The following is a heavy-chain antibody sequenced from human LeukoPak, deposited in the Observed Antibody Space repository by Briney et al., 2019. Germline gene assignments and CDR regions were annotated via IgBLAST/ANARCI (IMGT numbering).Heavy chain of an antibody. CDR1: GFTFSSYS. V-gene: IGHV3-48*01. D-gene: IGHD4-23*01. J-gene: IGHJ4*02. CDR2: INSRSSTI. CDR3: ARDRPDDDYGGPSDY. Sequence: GGSLRLSCAASGFTFSSYSMNWVRQAPGKGLEWVSYINSRSSTIYYADPVRGRFTISRDNAKNSLYLQMNSLRAEDTAVYYCARDRPDDDYGGPSDYWGQGTLVTVSS.